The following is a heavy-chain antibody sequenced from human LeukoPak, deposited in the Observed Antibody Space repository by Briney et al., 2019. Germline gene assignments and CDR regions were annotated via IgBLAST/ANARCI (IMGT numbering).Heavy chain of an antibody. CDR1: GASMSTHY. CDR3: ATIRRGSIYGYFDF. V-gene: IGHV4-59*11. Sequence: SGTLSLTCTVSGASMSTHYWSWLRQPPGKGLEWIGYLLDSWRTKDNPSLQSRVTLSADTSKNQFSLRLTSVTAANTAVYYCATIRRGSIYGYFDFWGQGILVTVSS. CDR2: LLDSWRT. D-gene: IGHD5-18*01. J-gene: IGHJ4*02.